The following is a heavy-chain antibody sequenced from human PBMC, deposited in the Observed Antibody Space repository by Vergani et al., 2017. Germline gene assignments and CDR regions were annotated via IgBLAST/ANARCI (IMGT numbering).Heavy chain of an antibody. Sequence: QLHLQESGPGLVKPSETLSLTCTVSGGSITSSSYYWGWIRQPPGKGLEWIGNIYHSGGAYYNPSLKGRVTISVDTSKNQFSLEVTSGTAADTAIYFSSRTESFILQYFHWALWGQGTLVTVSS. CDR2: IYHSGGA. CDR1: GGSITSSSYY. V-gene: IGHV4-39*01. J-gene: IGHJ4*02. D-gene: IGHD3-9*01. CDR3: SRTESFILQYFHWAL.